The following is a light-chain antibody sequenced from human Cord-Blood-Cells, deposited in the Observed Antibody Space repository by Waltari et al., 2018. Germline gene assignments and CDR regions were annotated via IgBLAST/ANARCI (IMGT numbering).Light chain of an antibody. Sequence: QSALTQPASVSGSPRQSIPISCTGTSSDVGGYNYVSWYQQHPGKAPKLMIYDVSNRPSGVSNRFSGSKSGNTASLTISGLQAEDEADYYCSSYTSSSTLDVFGTGTKVTVL. CDR1: SSDVGGYNY. V-gene: IGLV2-14*01. CDR2: DVS. CDR3: SSYTSSSTLDV. J-gene: IGLJ1*01.